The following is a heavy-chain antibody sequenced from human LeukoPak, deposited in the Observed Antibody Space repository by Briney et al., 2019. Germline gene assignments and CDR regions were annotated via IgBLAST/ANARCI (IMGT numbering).Heavy chain of an antibody. CDR2: INPNSGGT. V-gene: IGHV1-2*02. J-gene: IGHJ4*02. D-gene: IGHD3-22*01. Sequence: GASVKVSCKASGYTFTSYGISWVRQAPGQGLEWMGWINPNSGGTNYAQKFQGRVTMTRDTSISTAYMELSRLRSDDTAVYYCARAYYYDSSGYPSGGYWGQGTLVTVSS. CDR3: ARAYYYDSSGYPSGGY. CDR1: GYTFTSYG.